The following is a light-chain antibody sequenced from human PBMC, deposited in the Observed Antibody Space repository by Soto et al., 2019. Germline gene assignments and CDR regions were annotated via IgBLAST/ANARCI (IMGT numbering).Light chain of an antibody. CDR1: SSDVGGYNY. CDR2: EVT. CDR3: RSYTSRDTHV. J-gene: IGLJ1*01. V-gene: IGLV2-14*01. Sequence: QSALTQPASVSGSPGQSITICCTGTSSDVGGYNYVSWYQQYPGKAPKLMIHEVTNRPSGVSDRFSGSKSGNTASLTISGLQAEDEAEYYCRSYTSRDTHVFGTGTKLTVL.